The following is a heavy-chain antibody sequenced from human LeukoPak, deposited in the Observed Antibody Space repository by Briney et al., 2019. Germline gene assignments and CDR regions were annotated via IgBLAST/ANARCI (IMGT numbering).Heavy chain of an antibody. J-gene: IGHJ4*02. V-gene: IGHV3-48*02. CDR1: ELTFSSYS. D-gene: IGHD6-19*01. Sequence: GGSLRLSCAASELTFSSYSMNWVRQAPGKGPEWVSYISSSSSTIYYADSVKGRFTISRDNGKNSLYLQMNSLRDEDTAVYYCARGMYSSGCYYFDYWGQGTLVTVSS. CDR3: ARGMYSSGCYYFDY. CDR2: ISSSSSTI.